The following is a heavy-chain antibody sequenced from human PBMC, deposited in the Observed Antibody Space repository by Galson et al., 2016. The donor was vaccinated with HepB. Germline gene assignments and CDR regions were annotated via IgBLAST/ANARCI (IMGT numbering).Heavy chain of an antibody. CDR2: INPSSGNP. Sequence: SVKVSCKASGYIFTSFCMHWVRQAPGQGLEWMGMINPSSGNPDYAQNFRDSVTLTRDTTTNTVYMELSSLRSEDTAIVYCSKGMPGHTYGVDSWGQGTLVTVSS. V-gene: IGHV1-46*03. J-gene: IGHJ1*01. D-gene: IGHD5-18*01. CDR3: SKGMPGHTYGVDS. CDR1: GYIFTSFC.